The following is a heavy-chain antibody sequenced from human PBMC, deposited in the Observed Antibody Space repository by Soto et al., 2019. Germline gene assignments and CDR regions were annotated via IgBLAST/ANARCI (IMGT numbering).Heavy chain of an antibody. CDR3: ARDTSSGWPQISPDYYYYGMDV. D-gene: IGHD6-19*01. CDR2: IIPIFGTA. V-gene: IGHV1-69*01. CDR1: GGTFSSYA. J-gene: IGHJ6*02. Sequence: QVQLVQSGAEVKKPGSSVKVSCKASGGTFSSYAISWVRQVPGQGLEWMGGIIPIFGTANYAQKFQGRVTITADESTSTAYMELSSLRSEDTAVYYCARDTSSGWPQISPDYYYYGMDVGGQGTTVTVSS.